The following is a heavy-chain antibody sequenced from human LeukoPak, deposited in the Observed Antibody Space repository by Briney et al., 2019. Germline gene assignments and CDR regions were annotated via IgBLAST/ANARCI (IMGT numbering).Heavy chain of an antibody. Sequence: PSETLSLTCAVSGDSVTSGIYYWGWIRQPPGEGLEWIGSMYYTGNTYYNPSLKSRVTISVDTSNNQFSLNLSSVTAADTAVYYCARHPRGYSSHWYYFDYWGQGTLVTVSS. J-gene: IGHJ4*02. D-gene: IGHD6-13*01. V-gene: IGHV4-39*01. CDR3: ARHPRGYSSHWYYFDY. CDR1: GDSVTSGIYY. CDR2: MYYTGNT.